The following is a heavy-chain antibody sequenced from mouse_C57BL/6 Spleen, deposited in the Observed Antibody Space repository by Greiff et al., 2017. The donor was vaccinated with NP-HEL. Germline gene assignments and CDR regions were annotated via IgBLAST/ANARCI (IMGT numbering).Heavy chain of an antibody. Sequence: VQVVESGPGLVAPSQSLSITCTVSGFSLTSYGVDWVRQSPGKGLEWLGIIWGVGSTNYNSALKSRLSISKDNSKSQVFLKMNSLQTDDTAMYYCASDEGSGFAYWGQGTLVTVSA. J-gene: IGHJ3*01. CDR1: GFSLTSYG. CDR3: ASDEGSGFAY. V-gene: IGHV2-6*01. CDR2: IWGVGST. D-gene: IGHD6-1*01.